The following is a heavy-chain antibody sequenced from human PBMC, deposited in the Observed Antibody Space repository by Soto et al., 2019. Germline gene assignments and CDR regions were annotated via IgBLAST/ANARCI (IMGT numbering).Heavy chain of an antibody. J-gene: IGHJ4*02. V-gene: IGHV3-23*01. D-gene: IGHD5-12*01. CDR2: ISSSSGST. Sequence: EVQLLESGGGLVQPGGSLRLSCAASGVTFSNYAMNWVRQAPGKGLEWVSTISSSSGSTYYADSVKGRFTISKDNSKNVLYLQMNSLRGDDTAVYYCAKVGSERYSGQHSDYWGQGTLVTISS. CDR1: GVTFSNYA. CDR3: AKVGSERYSGQHSDY.